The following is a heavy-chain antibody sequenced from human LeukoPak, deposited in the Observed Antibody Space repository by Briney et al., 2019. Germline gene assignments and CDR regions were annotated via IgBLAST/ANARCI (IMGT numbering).Heavy chain of an antibody. Sequence: PSETLSLTCAVYGGSFSGYYWSWIRQPPGKGLEWIGEINHSGSTNYNPSLKSRVTISVDTSKSQFSLKLSSVTAADTAVYYCARSSGYVWGSYRPTTYFDYWGQGTLVTVSS. J-gene: IGHJ4*02. D-gene: IGHD3-16*02. V-gene: IGHV4-34*01. CDR1: GGSFSGYY. CDR3: ARSSGYVWGSYRPTTYFDY. CDR2: INHSGST.